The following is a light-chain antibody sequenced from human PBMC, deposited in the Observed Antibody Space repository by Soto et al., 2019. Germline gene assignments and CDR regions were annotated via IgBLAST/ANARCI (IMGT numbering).Light chain of an antibody. CDR3: QQYGRSLYT. CDR1: QSVSSSY. V-gene: IGKV3-20*01. CDR2: GAS. J-gene: IGKJ2*01. Sequence: EIVLTQSPGTLSLSPGERATLSCRASQSVSSSYLAWYQHKPGQAPRLLIYGASSRATGIPDRFSGSGSGTDLTLTISRLEPEDFAVYDCQQYGRSLYTFGQGTKLEIK.